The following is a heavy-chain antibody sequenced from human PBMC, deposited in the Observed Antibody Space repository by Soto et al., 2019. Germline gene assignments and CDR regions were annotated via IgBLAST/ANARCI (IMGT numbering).Heavy chain of an antibody. CDR3: AKDQGAQDQLYDFWSGYQYYYYGMDV. CDR2: INVSGGST. D-gene: IGHD3-3*01. Sequence: PGGSLRLSCAASGFTFIGYWVHWVRQVPGKGLVWVSAINVSGGSTYYADSVKGRFTISRDNSKNTLYLQMNSLRAEDTAVYYCAKDQGAQDQLYDFWSGYQYYYYGMDVWGQGTTVTVSS. J-gene: IGHJ6*02. CDR1: GFTFIGYW. V-gene: IGHV3-23*01.